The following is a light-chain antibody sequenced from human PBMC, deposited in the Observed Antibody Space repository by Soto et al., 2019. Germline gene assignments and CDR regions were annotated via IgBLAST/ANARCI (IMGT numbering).Light chain of an antibody. CDR3: QQYGSSSPLT. CDR1: QSVSSSY. J-gene: IGKJ1*01. V-gene: IGKV3-20*01. CDR2: GAS. Sequence: EIVLTQSPGTLSLSPGERATLSCRASQSVSSSYLAWYQQKPGQAPRLLIYGASSRATGIPDRFSGSGSGTDFTLTISRLEPEDFAVYYCQQYGSSSPLTFGQGTKVDIK.